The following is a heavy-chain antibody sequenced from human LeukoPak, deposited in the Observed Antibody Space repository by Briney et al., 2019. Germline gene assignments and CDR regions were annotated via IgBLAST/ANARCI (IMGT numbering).Heavy chain of an antibody. J-gene: IGHJ4*02. D-gene: IGHD3-9*01. Sequence: PGGSLRLSCAASGFTFSSYEMNWVRQAPGKGLEWVSYISSSGSTIYYADSVKGRFTISRDNAKNSLYLQMNSLRAEDTALYYCARASYDILNRWGGPYYFDYWGQGTLVTVSS. CDR3: ARASYDILNRWGGPYYFDY. V-gene: IGHV3-48*03. CDR2: ISSSGSTI. CDR1: GFTFSSYE.